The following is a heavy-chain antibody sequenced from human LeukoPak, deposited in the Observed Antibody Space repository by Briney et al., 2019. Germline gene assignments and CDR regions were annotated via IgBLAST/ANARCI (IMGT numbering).Heavy chain of an antibody. J-gene: IGHJ4*02. Sequence: GASVKVSCKASGYTFTGYYMHWVRQAPGQGLEWMGWINPNSGGTNYAQKFQGRVTMTRDTSISTAYMELSRLRSDDTAVYYCARDRSPYYGSSTLDYWGQGTLVTVSS. CDR2: INPNSGGT. V-gene: IGHV1-2*02. CDR3: ARDRSPYYGSSTLDY. D-gene: IGHD3-22*01. CDR1: GYTFTGYY.